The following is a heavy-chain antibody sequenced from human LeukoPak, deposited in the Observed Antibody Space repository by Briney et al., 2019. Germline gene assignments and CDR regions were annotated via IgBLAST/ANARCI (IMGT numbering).Heavy chain of an antibody. Sequence: GGSLRLSCAASGFTFSSYAMHWVRQAPGKGLEWLAVISYDGSNTYYTDSVKGRFTISRDNSKNRLYLQMNSLRPEDTAVYYCAKDGQLGGSSWFTLYFDFWGQGTLVTVSS. D-gene: IGHD6-13*01. CDR3: AKDGQLGGSSWFTLYFDF. CDR1: GFTFSSYA. CDR2: ISYDGSNT. J-gene: IGHJ4*02. V-gene: IGHV3-30*04.